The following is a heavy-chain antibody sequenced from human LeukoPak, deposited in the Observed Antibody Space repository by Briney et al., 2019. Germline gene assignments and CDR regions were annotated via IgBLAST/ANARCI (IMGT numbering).Heavy chain of an antibody. CDR1: GYTFTSYD. J-gene: IGHJ4*02. D-gene: IGHD1-26*01. CDR2: LYTNRGNT. V-gene: IGHV1-8*01. Sequence: ASVKLSCKASGYTFTSYDINWVRQATGQGLEWMGWLYTNRGNTGYAQKFQGRVTMTRTTSISTAYMELSSLRSEDTAVYYCARGQLHSGSYSIDYWGQGTLVTVSS. CDR3: ARGQLHSGSYSIDY.